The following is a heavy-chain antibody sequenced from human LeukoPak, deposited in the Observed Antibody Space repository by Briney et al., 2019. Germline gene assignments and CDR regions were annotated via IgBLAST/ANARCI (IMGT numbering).Heavy chain of an antibody. J-gene: IGHJ4*02. CDR3: ARDRFVSEGYFDY. V-gene: IGHV3-48*03. D-gene: IGHD6-6*01. CDR2: ISSGGGTT. CDR1: GFTFSSYE. Sequence: PGGSLRLSCAASGFTFSSYEINWVRQAPGKGLEWISYISSGGGTTQYADSVKGRFTISRDNTRNSLYLQMNSLRAEDTALYFCARDRFVSEGYFDYWGQGTLVTVSS.